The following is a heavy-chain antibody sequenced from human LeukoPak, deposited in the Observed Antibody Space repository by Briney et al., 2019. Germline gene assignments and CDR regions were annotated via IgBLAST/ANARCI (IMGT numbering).Heavy chain of an antibody. J-gene: IGHJ4*02. V-gene: IGHV3-48*03. Sequence: GGSLRLSCTASGFTFSSYAMSWVRQAPGKGLEWVSYISSSGSTIYYADSVKGRFTISRDNAKNSLYLQMNSLRAEDTAVYYCARDPGYDSSGYYFHWGQGTLVTVSS. D-gene: IGHD3-22*01. CDR3: ARDPGYDSSGYYFH. CDR2: ISSSGSTI. CDR1: GFTFSSYA.